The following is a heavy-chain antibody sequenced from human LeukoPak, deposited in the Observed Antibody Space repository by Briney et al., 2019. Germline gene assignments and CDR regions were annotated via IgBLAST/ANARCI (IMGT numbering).Heavy chain of an antibody. CDR3: AKDPYCSGGSCYSTPPYFQH. Sequence: GGSLRLSCAASGFTFSSYGMHWVRQAPGKGLEWVSAISGSGGSTYYADSVKGRITISRDNSKNTLYLQMNSLRAEDTAVYYCAKDPYCSGGSCYSTPPYFQHWGQGTLVTVSS. CDR2: ISGSGGST. V-gene: IGHV3-23*01. CDR1: GFTFSSYG. J-gene: IGHJ1*01. D-gene: IGHD2-15*01.